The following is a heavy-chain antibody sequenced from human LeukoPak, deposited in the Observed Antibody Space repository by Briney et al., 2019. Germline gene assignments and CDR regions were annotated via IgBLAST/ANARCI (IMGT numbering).Heavy chain of an antibody. Sequence: PSGTLSLTCAVSGGSISSSNWWSWVRQPPGKGLEWIGEIYHSGSTNYNPSLKSRVTISVDKSKNQFSLKLSSVTAADTAVYYCASRTSSSWSYYYYYYMDVWGKGTTVTISS. CDR1: GGSISSSNW. V-gene: IGHV4-4*02. CDR2: IYHSGST. D-gene: IGHD6-13*01. CDR3: ASRTSSSWSYYYYYYMDV. J-gene: IGHJ6*03.